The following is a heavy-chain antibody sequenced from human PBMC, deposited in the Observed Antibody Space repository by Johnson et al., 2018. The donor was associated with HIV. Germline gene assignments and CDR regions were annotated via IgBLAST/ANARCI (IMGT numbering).Heavy chain of an antibody. J-gene: IGHJ3*02. CDR3: ARDPGGAAVAGDAFDI. D-gene: IGHD6-13*01. Sequence: VQLVESGGGVVRPGRSLRLSCAASGFTLSDYWMHWVRQVPGKGLEWVSVIYSGGCTFYADSVKGRFTISRDNFKNTLYLQMNSLRAEDTALYYCARDPGGAAVAGDAFDIWGQGTMVTVSS. CDR1: GFTLSDYW. CDR2: IYSGGCT. V-gene: IGHV3-66*01.